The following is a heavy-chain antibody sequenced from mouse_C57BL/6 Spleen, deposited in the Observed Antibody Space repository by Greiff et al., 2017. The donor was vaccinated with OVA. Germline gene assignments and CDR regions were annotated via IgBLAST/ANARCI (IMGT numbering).Heavy chain of an antibody. CDR2: IYIGNGYT. CDR1: GYTFTSYG. CDR3: ARVPLLSYYYAMDY. V-gene: IGHV1-58*01. D-gene: IGHD2-3*01. Sequence: VHVKQSGAELVRPGSSVKMSCKTSGYTFTSYGINWVKQRPGQGLEWIGYIYIGNGYTEYNEKFKGKATLTSDTSSSTAYMQLSSLTSEDSAIYFCARVPLLSYYYAMDYWGQGTSVTVSS. J-gene: IGHJ4*01.